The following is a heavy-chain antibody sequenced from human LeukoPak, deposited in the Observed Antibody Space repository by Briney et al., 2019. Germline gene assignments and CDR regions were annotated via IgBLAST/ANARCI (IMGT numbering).Heavy chain of an antibody. CDR3: AAPTRLSHDAFDI. V-gene: IGHV1-2*02. J-gene: IGHJ3*02. Sequence: ASVKVSCKASGYTFTGYYMHWVRQAPGQGLEWMGWINPNSGGTNYAQKFQGRVTMTRDTSIRTAYMELSRLRSDDTAVYHCAAPTRLSHDAFDIWGQGTMVTVSS. CDR2: INPNSGGT. CDR1: GYTFTGYY.